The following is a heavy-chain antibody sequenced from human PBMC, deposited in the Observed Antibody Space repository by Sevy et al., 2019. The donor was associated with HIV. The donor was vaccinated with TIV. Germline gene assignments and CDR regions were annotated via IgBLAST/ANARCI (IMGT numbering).Heavy chain of an antibody. Sequence: ASVKVSCKASGYTFTSYYMHWVRQAPGQGLEWMGIINPSGGSTSYAQKFQGRVTMTRDTSTSTVYMELSSLRSEDTAVYYCARDSQSRVYDFWSGYSPQNYYYYGMDVWAQGTTVTVSS. CDR2: INPSGGST. D-gene: IGHD3-3*01. CDR1: GYTFTSYY. V-gene: IGHV1-46*01. J-gene: IGHJ6*02. CDR3: ARDSQSRVYDFWSGYSPQNYYYYGMDV.